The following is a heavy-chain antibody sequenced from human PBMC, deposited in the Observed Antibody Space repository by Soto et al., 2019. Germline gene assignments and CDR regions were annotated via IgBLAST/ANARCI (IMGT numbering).Heavy chain of an antibody. CDR3: AKDQVTSGWYKWSWFGR. CDR2: ISYDGRNK. J-gene: IGHJ5*02. D-gene: IGHD6-19*01. V-gene: IGHV3-30*18. Sequence: PGGSLRLSCAASGFTFSSYGMDWVRQAPGKGLEWVSFISYDGRNKDYADSVKGRFTISRDNSKNTLYLQMNSLRAEDTAVYYCAKDQVTSGWYKWSWFGRWGQGTLVTVSS. CDR1: GFTFSSYG.